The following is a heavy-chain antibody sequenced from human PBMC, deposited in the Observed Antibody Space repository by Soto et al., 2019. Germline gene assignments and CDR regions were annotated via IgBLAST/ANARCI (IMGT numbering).Heavy chain of an antibody. V-gene: IGHV1-18*01. J-gene: IGHJ6*02. CDR1: GYTFTSYG. D-gene: IGHD2-15*01. Sequence: ASVKVSCKASGYTFTSYGISWVRQAPGQGLEWMGWISAYNGNTNYAQKLQGRVTMTTDTSTSTAYMELSSLRSEDTAVYYCATSGGSCYSCYYYYGMDVWGQGTTVTVSS. CDR3: ATSGGSCYSCYYYYGMDV. CDR2: ISAYNGNT.